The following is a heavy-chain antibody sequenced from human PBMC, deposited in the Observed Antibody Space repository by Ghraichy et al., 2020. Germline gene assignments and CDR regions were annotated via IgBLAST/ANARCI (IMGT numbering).Heavy chain of an antibody. D-gene: IGHD3-22*01. V-gene: IGHV4-59*01. Sequence: SETLSLNCTVSGGSMSSYYWSWIRQSPGKGLEWIGYFYGSGTTNYNPSLKSRVTMSVDTSKNQFSLKMSSVTAADTAVYYCARPAHLSSGHARAFDIWGQGTMVTVSS. J-gene: IGHJ3*02. CDR1: GGSMSSYY. CDR2: FYGSGTT. CDR3: ARPAHLSSGHARAFDI.